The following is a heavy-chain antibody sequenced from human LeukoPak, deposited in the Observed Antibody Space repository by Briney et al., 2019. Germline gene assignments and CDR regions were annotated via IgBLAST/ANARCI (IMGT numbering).Heavy chain of an antibody. CDR2: IKSNTDGGTT. V-gene: IGHV3-15*01. Sequence: GGSLRLSCAATGFTFRNASMSWVRQAPGKGLEWVGRIKSNTDGGTTDYAAPVKGRFTISRDDSKNTLYLQMNSLTTEDTAVYFCAHRDTTMVRVDYWGQGTLVTVSS. CDR1: GFTFRNAS. CDR3: AHRDTTMVRVDY. D-gene: IGHD5-18*01. J-gene: IGHJ4*02.